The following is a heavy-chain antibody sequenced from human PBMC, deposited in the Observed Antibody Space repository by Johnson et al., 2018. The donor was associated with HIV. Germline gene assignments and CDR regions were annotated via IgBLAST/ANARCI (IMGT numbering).Heavy chain of an antibody. D-gene: IGHD6-19*01. V-gene: IGHV3-NL1*01. CDR3: ARVSFSGWYLGFGRDAFDI. CDR2: IYSGGST. J-gene: IGHJ3*02. CDR1: GFTFSNYG. Sequence: VQLVESGGGVVQPGRSLRLSCAASGFTFSNYGMHWDRQAPGKGLEWVSVIYSGGSTYYADSVKGRFTISRDNSKNTLYLQMNSLRAEDTAVYYCARVSFSGWYLGFGRDAFDIWGQGSMVTVSS.